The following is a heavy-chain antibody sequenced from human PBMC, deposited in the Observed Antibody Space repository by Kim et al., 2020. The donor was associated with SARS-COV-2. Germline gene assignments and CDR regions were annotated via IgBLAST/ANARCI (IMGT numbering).Heavy chain of an antibody. CDR3: AKDYGGVDY. CDR1: GFTFSSYG. D-gene: IGHD4-17*01. V-gene: IGHV3-30*18. Sequence: GGSLRFSCAASGFTFSSYGMHWVRQAPGKGLEWVAVISYDGSNKYYADSVKGRFTISRDNSKNTLYLQMNSLRAEDTAVYYCAKDYGGVDYWGQGTLVTVSS. J-gene: IGHJ4*02. CDR2: ISYDGSNK.